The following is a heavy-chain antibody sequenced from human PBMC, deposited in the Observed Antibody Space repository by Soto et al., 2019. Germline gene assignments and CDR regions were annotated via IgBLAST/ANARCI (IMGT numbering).Heavy chain of an antibody. Sequence: KLVESGGGLVQPGRSLRLSCAASGFNFGTFWMSWVRQAPGKGLEWVASIKEDGSEAYYVDSVKGRFTISRDNAKNSLYLQLNSLGVEDTAIYYCAREWQSSFCSPTTCYFYGMDVWGQGTTVTVSS. CDR2: IKEDGSEA. CDR1: GFNFGTFW. J-gene: IGHJ6*02. D-gene: IGHD2-21*01. V-gene: IGHV3-7*01. CDR3: AREWQSSFCSPTTCYFYGMDV.